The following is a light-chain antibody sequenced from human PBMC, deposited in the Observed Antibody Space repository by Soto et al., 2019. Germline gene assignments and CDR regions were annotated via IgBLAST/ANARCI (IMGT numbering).Light chain of an antibody. V-gene: IGKV3-20*01. CDR3: QHYGDSSWT. CDR2: GTS. J-gene: IGKJ1*01. Sequence: EIVLTQSPGTLSLSPGERATLSCRADRSVSDTLLTRFQQKPGQAPRLLIFGTSNRAPGIPDRFSGSGSGTDFTLTISRLEPDDFAVYYCQHYGDSSWTFGQGTKVEIK. CDR1: RSVSDTL.